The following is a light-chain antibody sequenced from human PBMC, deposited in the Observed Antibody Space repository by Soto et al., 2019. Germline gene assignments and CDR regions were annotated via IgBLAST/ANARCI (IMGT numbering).Light chain of an antibody. V-gene: IGKV3-20*01. CDR1: QSFSSSF. CDR2: SAS. CDR3: QRYDSLRT. J-gene: IGKJ1*01. Sequence: EIVMTQSPATLSLSPGERATLSCRASQSFSSSFLAWYRQKPGQAPRLLIYSASSRATGIPGRFSGSGSGTDFTLTITRLEPEDFAMYYCQRYDSLRTFGQGTKVDIK.